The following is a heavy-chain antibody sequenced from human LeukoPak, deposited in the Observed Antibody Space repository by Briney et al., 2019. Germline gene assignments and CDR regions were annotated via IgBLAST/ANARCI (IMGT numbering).Heavy chain of an antibody. D-gene: IGHD3-10*01. CDR3: ARDRAGRRSSWVEFDL. Sequence: GGSLRLNCAVSGFTITSTHMDWVRQAPGKGPEWVALIYDDGGTVYVDSVKGRFTISRDNSKNMVYLQMNSLRPEDSAVYYCARDRAGRRSSWVEFDLWGQGTLVTVSS. CDR1: GFTITSTH. CDR2: IYDDGGT. V-gene: IGHV3-53*05. J-gene: IGHJ5*02.